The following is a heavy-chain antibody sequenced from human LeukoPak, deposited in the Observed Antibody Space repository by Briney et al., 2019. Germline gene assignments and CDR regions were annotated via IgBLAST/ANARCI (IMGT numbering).Heavy chain of an antibody. V-gene: IGHV1-69*13. J-gene: IGHJ6*03. D-gene: IGHD3-3*01. Sequence: SVKVSCKASGGTFSSYAISWVRQAPGQGLEWMGGIIPIFGTANYAQKFQGRVTITADESTSTAYMELSSLRSEDTAVYYCARGTTIFGVVAYYYYYMDVWGKGTTVTVSS. CDR1: GGTFSSYA. CDR3: ARGTTIFGVVAYYYYYMDV. CDR2: IIPIFGTA.